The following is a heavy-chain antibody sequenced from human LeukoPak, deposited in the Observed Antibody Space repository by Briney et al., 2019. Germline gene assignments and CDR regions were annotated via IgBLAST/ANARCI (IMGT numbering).Heavy chain of an antibody. Sequence: ASVKVSCKASGYAFTSYDINWVRQAPGQELEWMGWMNPNSGDTGYPQKFQGRVTLTRDMSTSTDYLELSSLRSEDTAVYYCARDNSVRDEAWWFNPWGQGTLVTVSS. V-gene: IGHV1-8*01. CDR3: ARDNSVRDEAWWFNP. CDR2: MNPNSGDT. D-gene: IGHD5-24*01. J-gene: IGHJ5*02. CDR1: GYAFTSYD.